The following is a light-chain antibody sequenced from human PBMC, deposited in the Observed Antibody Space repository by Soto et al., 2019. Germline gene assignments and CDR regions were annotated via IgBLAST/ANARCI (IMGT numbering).Light chain of an antibody. Sequence: EIVLTQSPGTLSLSPGEGATVSCRVSQSINTKSVVWYQRKPGQAPRLLIYITSTSATGLPDKFSGSGSGTHFTLSISGLEPEASAVYYCQHYGGSFIVGPGTKLDFK. CDR3: QHYGGSFI. CDR2: ITS. J-gene: IGKJ3*01. V-gene: IGKV3-20*01. CDR1: QSINTKS.